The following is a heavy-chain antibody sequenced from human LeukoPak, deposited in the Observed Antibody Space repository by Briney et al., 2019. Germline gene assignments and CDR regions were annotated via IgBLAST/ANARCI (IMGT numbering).Heavy chain of an antibody. J-gene: IGHJ4*02. CDR3: ARVFEDNWNDFDY. D-gene: IGHD1-20*01. V-gene: IGHV1-8*01. CDR1: GYTFTSYD. CDR2: MNPNSGNT. Sequence: PRASVKVSCKASGYTFTSYDINWVRQATGQGLEWMGCMNPNSGNTGYAQKFQGRVTMTRNTSISTAYMELSSLRSEDTAVYYCARVFEDNWNDFDYWGQGTLVTVSS.